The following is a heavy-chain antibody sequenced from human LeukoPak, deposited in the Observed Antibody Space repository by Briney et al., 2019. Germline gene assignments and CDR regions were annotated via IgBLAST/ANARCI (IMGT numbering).Heavy chain of an antibody. Sequence: PSETLSLTCAVYGGSFSGYYWSWIRQPPGKGLEWIREINHSGSTNYNPSLKSRVTISVDTSKNQFSLKLSSVTAADTAVYYCARDPVRDGYNPNWGQGTLVTVSS. D-gene: IGHD5-24*01. CDR1: GGSFSGYY. CDR3: ARDPVRDGYNPN. J-gene: IGHJ4*02. V-gene: IGHV4-34*01. CDR2: INHSGST.